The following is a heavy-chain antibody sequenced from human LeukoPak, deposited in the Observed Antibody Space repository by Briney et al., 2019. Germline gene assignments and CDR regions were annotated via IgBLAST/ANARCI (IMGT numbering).Heavy chain of an antibody. V-gene: IGHV5-10-1*01. Sequence: GESLKISCKGSGYRFTSYWISWVRQMPGKGLEWMGRIDPSDSYTKYSPSFQGHVTTSADESISTAYLQWSSLKASDTAMYFCARLIYYDTSGHYFDVDYWGQGTLVTVSS. CDR2: IDPSDSYT. J-gene: IGHJ4*02. CDR1: GYRFTSYW. D-gene: IGHD3-22*01. CDR3: ARLIYYDTSGHYFDVDY.